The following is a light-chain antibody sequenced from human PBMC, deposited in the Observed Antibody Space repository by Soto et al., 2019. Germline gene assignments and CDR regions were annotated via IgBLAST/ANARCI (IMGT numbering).Light chain of an antibody. Sequence: IQLTKSQSSLSASVGDRVTVTCRASQDINQFLAWFQQKPGKAPNLLIFSASTLQSAVPSRFSGGGSGTDFTLTIDSLQPEDFATYYCQQLNTYPYTFGQGTKLEIK. CDR3: QQLNTYPYT. J-gene: IGKJ2*01. V-gene: IGKV1-9*01. CDR2: SAS. CDR1: QDINQF.